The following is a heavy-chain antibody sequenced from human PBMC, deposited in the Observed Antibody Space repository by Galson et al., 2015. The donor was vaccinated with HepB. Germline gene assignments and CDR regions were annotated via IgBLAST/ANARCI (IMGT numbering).Heavy chain of an antibody. CDR2: ISRNGDDT. Sequence: SLRLSCAASGFKFYNYAMHWLRQAPGKRLDYVSAISRNGDDTWYADSVKGRFTISRDNSKNTLYVQMSTLRPEDTAVYYCSSDAFDVWGQGTMVIVSS. J-gene: IGHJ3*01. CDR3: SSDAFDV. V-gene: IGHV3-64*05. CDR1: GFKFYNYA.